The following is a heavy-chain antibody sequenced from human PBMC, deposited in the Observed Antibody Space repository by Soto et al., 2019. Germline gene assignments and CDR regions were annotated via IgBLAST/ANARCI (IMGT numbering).Heavy chain of an antibody. V-gene: IGHV4-4*02. CDR2: IYHSGST. CDR3: AREREGYYGSGSLSDYMDV. J-gene: IGHJ6*03. Sequence: SETLSLTCAVSSGSIISSNWWSLVRQPPGKGLEWIGEIYHSGSTNYNPSLKSRVTISVDKSKNQFSLKLSSVTAADTAVYYCAREREGYYGSGSLSDYMDVWGKGTTVTVS. CDR1: SGSIISSNW. D-gene: IGHD3-10*01.